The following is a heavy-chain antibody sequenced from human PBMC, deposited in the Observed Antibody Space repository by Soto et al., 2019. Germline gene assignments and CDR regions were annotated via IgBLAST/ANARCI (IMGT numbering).Heavy chain of an antibody. CDR1: GGSVSSGSYY. J-gene: IGHJ4*02. CDR2: ICYSGST. V-gene: IGHV4-61*01. Sequence: SETLSLTCTVSGGSVSSGSYYWSWIRQPPGKGLEWIGYICYSGSTNYNPSLKSRVTISVDTSKNQFSLKLSSVTAADTAVYYCASRLVDNDYWGQGTLVTVSS. D-gene: IGHD6-19*01. CDR3: ASRLVDNDY.